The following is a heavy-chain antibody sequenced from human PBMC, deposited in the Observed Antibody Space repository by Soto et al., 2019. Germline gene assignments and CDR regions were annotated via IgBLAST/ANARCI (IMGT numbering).Heavy chain of an antibody. V-gene: IGHV3-30*03. CDR2: ISNDGNNQ. CDR3: ATGGGDSSAFAI. J-gene: IGHJ3*02. D-gene: IGHD6-13*01. Sequence: GQLVASGGGVVQPGNSLRLSCAASGFTFSSDGMHWFRQAPGKGLEWVASISNDGNNQYYGESVKGRFTIFRDNSKNTLYLQMKSLRTEDTAVYYCATGGGDSSAFAIWGQGTMVTVSS. CDR1: GFTFSSDG.